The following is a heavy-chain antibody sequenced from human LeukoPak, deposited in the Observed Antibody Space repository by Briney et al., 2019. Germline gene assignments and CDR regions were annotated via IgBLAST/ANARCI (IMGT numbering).Heavy chain of an antibody. CDR2: IYPGDSRT. CDR3: GCRNFSSPCFDP. Sequence: GESLKISCQGSAYIFSTYWIGWVRQMPGKGLEWMAVIYPGDSRTRYNPSFQGQVTISADKTISTAYLQWSSLKASDSAMYYCGCRNFSSPCFDPGAKETGVPVS. V-gene: IGHV5-51*01. D-gene: IGHD6-13*01. CDR1: AYIFSTYW. J-gene: IGHJ5*02.